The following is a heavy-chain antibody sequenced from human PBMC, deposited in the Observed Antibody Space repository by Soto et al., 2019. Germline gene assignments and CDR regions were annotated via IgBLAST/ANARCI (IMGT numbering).Heavy chain of an antibody. V-gene: IGHV3-30-3*01. CDR1: GFTFSSYA. J-gene: IGHJ3*02. CDR2: ISYDGSNK. D-gene: IGHD3-10*01. CDR3: STLSGSPSNYYGSGGEDAFDI. Sequence: GGSLRLSCAASGFTFSSYAMHWVRQAPGKGLEWVAVISYDGSNKYYADSVKGRFTISRDNSKNTLYLQMNSLRAEDTAVYYTSTLSGSPSNYYGSGGEDAFDIWGQGTMVTVSS.